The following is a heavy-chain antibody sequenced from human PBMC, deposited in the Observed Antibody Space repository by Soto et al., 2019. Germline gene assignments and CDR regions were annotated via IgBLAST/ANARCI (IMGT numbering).Heavy chain of an antibody. V-gene: IGHV4-59*01. D-gene: IGHD6-19*01. CDR3: ARDSSYSSGWYSASWFDP. CDR2: IYYSGST. CDR1: GGSISSYY. J-gene: IGHJ5*02. Sequence: PSETLSLTCTVSGGSISSYYWSWIRQPPGKGLEWIGYIYYSGSTNYNPSLKSRVTISVDTSKNQFSLKLSSVTAADTAVYYCARDSSYSSGWYSASWFDPWGQGTLVTVSS.